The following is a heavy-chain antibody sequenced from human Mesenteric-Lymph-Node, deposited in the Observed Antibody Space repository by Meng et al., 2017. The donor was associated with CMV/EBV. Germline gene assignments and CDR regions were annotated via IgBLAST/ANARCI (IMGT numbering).Heavy chain of an antibody. D-gene: IGHD6-13*01. CDR1: GYSFTSYW. CDR3: ARFRAAAGDY. Sequence: ISCQASGYSFTSYWIGWVRLMPGRGLEWLGIIYPGDSDTRYSPSFQGQVTISADKSISTAYLQWFSLKASDTAVYYCARFRAAAGDYWGQGTLVTVSS. V-gene: IGHV5-51*01. CDR2: IYPGDSDT. J-gene: IGHJ4*02.